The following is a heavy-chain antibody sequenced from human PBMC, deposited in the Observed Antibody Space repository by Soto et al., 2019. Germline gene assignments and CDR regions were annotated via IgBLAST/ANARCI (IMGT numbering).Heavy chain of an antibody. D-gene: IGHD3-3*01. Sequence: GGSLRLSCAASGFTFSSYAMHWVRQAPGKGLEWVAVISYDGSNKYYADSVKGRFTISSENSKNTLYLQMNRMRAEDTAVYYCARDQVVVLRFLEWLRGIMDAGGKGTRVTV. CDR1: GFTFSSYA. J-gene: IGHJ6*04. CDR3: ARDQVVVLRFLEWLRGIMDA. V-gene: IGHV3-30-3*01. CDR2: ISYDGSNK.